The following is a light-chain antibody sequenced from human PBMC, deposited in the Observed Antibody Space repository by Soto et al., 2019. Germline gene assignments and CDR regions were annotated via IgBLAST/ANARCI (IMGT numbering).Light chain of an antibody. CDR2: GNS. Sequence: QSVLTQPPSVSGAPGQRVTISCTGSSSTIGAGYDVHWYQQLPGTAPKLLIYGNSNRPSGVPDRFSGSKSGTSASRAITGLQSEDEADYDCQSYDSSLSGSVVFGGGTKLTVL. V-gene: IGLV1-40*01. CDR3: QSYDSSLSGSVV. CDR1: SSTIGAGYD. J-gene: IGLJ2*01.